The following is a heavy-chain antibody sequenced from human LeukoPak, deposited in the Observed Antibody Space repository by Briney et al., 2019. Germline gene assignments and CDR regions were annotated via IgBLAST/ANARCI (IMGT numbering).Heavy chain of an antibody. D-gene: IGHD2-21*01. V-gene: IGHV4-31*03. CDR2: IYYSGST. CDR3: ARAGRFPPWFDP. CDR1: GGSISSGSYY. J-gene: IGHJ5*02. Sequence: SETLSLTCTVSGGSISSGSYYWSWIRQHPGKGLEWIGYIYYSGSTYYNPSLKSRVTISVDTSKNQFSLKLSSVTAADTAVYYCARAGRFPPWFDPWGQGTLVTVSS.